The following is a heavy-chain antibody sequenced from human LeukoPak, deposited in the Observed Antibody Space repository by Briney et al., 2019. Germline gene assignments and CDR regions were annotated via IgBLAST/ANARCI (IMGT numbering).Heavy chain of an antibody. D-gene: IGHD2-21*01. Sequence: GASVKVSCKASGGTFSSYAISWVRQAPGQGLEWMGGIIPIFGTANYAQKFQGRVTITADESTSTAYMELSSLRSEDTAVYYCARGPSQVILPDYWGQGTLVTVSS. V-gene: IGHV1-69*01. CDR1: GGTFSSYA. CDR2: IIPIFGTA. J-gene: IGHJ4*02. CDR3: ARGPSQVILPDY.